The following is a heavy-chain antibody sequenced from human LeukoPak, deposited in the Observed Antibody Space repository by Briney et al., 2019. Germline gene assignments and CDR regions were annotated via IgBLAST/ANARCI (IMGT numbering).Heavy chain of an antibody. Sequence: PSETLSLTCAVYGGSFSGYYWSWLRQPPGKGLEWIGEINHSGSTNYNPSLKSRVTISVDTSKNQFSLKLNSVTAADTAVYYCARGVTMVRGVIGFDYWGQGTLVTVSS. CDR3: ARGVTMVRGVIGFDY. V-gene: IGHV4-34*01. CDR1: GGSFSGYY. CDR2: INHSGST. J-gene: IGHJ4*02. D-gene: IGHD3-10*01.